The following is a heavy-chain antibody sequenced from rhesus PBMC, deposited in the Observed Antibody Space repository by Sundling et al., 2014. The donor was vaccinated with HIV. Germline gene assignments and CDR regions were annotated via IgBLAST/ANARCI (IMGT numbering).Heavy chain of an antibody. CDR3: ARVRFGLLMTNDY. V-gene: IGHV2S1*01. CDR1: GFSLSTSGMG. J-gene: IGHJ4*01. Sequence: QVTLKESGPALVKPTQTLTLTCTFSGFSLSTSGMGVGWIRQPPGKALEWLTNIYWDDDKHYNTSLKSRLTISKDTSKNQVILTMTNMDPVDTATYYCARVRFGLLMTNDYWGQGVLVTVSS. D-gene: IGHD3-3*01. CDR2: IYWDDDK.